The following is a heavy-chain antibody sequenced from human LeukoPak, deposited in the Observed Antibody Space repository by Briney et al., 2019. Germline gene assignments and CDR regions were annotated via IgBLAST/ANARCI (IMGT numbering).Heavy chain of an antibody. V-gene: IGHV3-11*04. D-gene: IGHD4-11*01. CDR3: GKESVTTLAGYYYYMDV. CDR1: GFTFSDYY. CDR2: ISSSGSTI. Sequence: PGGSLRLSCAASGFTFSDYYMSWIRQAPGKGLEWVSYISSSGSTIYYADSVKGRFTISRDNAKNSLYLQMNSLRAEDTAVYYCGKESVTTLAGYYYYMDVWGKGTTVTVSS. J-gene: IGHJ6*03.